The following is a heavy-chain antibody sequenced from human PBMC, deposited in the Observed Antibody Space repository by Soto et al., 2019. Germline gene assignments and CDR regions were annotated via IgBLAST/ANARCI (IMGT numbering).Heavy chain of an antibody. V-gene: IGHV4-59*12. CDR3: ARDPSYGSGSQPWFDP. CDR1: GGSISSYY. Sequence: SETLSLTCTVSGGSISSYYWSWIRQPPGKGLEWIGYIYYSGSTNYNPSLKSRVTISVDTSKNQFSLKLSSVTAADTAVYYCARDPSYGSGSQPWFDPWGQGTLVTV. D-gene: IGHD3-10*01. CDR2: IYYSGST. J-gene: IGHJ5*02.